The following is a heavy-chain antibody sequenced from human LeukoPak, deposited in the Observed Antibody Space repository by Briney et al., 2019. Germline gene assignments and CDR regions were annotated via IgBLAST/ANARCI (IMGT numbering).Heavy chain of an antibody. Sequence: GESLKISCKGSGYSFTSYWIGWVRQMPGMGLEWMGSIYPSDFDTRYSPSFQGQVTISADKSISTAYLQWSSLKASDTAMYYCARSGTTGTRWFDPWGQGTLVTVSS. CDR2: IYPSDFDT. CDR1: GYSFTSYW. J-gene: IGHJ5*02. CDR3: ARSGTTGTRWFDP. V-gene: IGHV5-51*01. D-gene: IGHD1-1*01.